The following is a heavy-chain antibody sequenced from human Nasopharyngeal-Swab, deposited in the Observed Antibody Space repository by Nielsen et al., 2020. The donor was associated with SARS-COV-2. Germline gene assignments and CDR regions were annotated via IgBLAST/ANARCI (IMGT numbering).Heavy chain of an antibody. J-gene: IGHJ5*02. D-gene: IGHD3-10*01. V-gene: IGHV3-23*01. CDR2: ISGSGGST. CDR3: ARDPTYGSGRESFDP. CDR1: GFTFSSYA. Sequence: GESLKISCAASGFTFSSYAMSWVRQAPGKGLEWVSAISGSGGSTYYADSVKGRFTIPTENSKNTLYLQMNSRRAEDTAVYYWARDPTYGSGRESFDPWGQGTLVTVSS.